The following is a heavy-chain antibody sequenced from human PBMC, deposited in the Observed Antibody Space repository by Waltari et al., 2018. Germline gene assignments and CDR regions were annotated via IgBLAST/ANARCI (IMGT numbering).Heavy chain of an antibody. CDR2: IIPNSGGT. D-gene: IGHD7-27*01. CDR1: GYTFSGDY. Sequence: QVQLVQSGAEGRKPGASVTVSCETSGYTFSGDYIHWVRQAPGQGPEWMGRIIPNSGGTSYAQKFQGRVTMTRDTSITTAYMELRSLTSDDTAVYYCARGNWGYFFDYWGQGTLVTVSS. V-gene: IGHV1-2*06. J-gene: IGHJ4*02. CDR3: ARGNWGYFFDY.